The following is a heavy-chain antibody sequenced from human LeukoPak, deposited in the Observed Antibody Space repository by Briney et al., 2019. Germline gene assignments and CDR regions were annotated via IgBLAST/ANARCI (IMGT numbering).Heavy chain of an antibody. CDR3: ARYCSGGSCKEPFDP. CDR2: ISSSSSYI. CDR1: GFTFSSYS. V-gene: IGHV3-21*01. Sequence: PGGSLRLSCAASGFTFSSYSMNWVRQAPGKGLEWVSSISSSSSYIYYADSVKGRFTISRDNAKNSLYLQMNSLRAEDTAVYYCARYCSGGSCKEPFDPWGQGTLVTVSS. J-gene: IGHJ5*02. D-gene: IGHD2-15*01.